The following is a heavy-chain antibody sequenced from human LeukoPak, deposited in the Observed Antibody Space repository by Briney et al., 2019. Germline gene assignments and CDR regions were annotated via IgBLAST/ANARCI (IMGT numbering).Heavy chain of an antibody. CDR3: ARDASMTTGSYYYYGMDV. V-gene: IGHV1-69*04. Sequence: SVKVSCKASGGTFSSYAISWVRQAPGQGLEWMGRIIPILGIANYAQKFQGRVTITADKSTSTAYMELSSLRSEDTAVYYCARDASMTTGSYYYYGMDVWGQGTTVTVSS. CDR1: GGTFSSYA. D-gene: IGHD4-17*01. CDR2: IIPILGIA. J-gene: IGHJ6*02.